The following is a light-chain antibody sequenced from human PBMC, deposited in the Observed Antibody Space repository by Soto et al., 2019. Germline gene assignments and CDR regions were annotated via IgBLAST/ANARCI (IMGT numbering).Light chain of an antibody. CDR2: GAS. J-gene: IGKJ1*01. CDR3: QQYGSSGT. V-gene: IGKV3-20*01. CDR1: QSVSSSY. Sequence: EIVLTQSPGTLSLSPGERATLSCRASQSVSSSYLAWYQQKPGQAPRLLIYGASSRATGIPDRFSGSGSGTHFTLTISRLEPDDFAVYYCQQYGSSGTFGQGTKVEIK.